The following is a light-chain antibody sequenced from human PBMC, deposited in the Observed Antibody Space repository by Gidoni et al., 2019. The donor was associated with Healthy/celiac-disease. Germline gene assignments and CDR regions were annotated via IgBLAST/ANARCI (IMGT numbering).Light chain of an antibody. J-gene: IGKJ4*01. CDR2: LGS. CDR1: QSLLHSNGYNY. CDR3: MQALQTPVLG. V-gene: IGKV2-28*01. Sequence: DIVMTQSPLSLPVTPGEPASISCRSSQSLLHSNGYNYLDWYLQKPGQSPQLLIYLGSNRASGVPDRFSGSGSGTDFTLKISRVEAEDVGVYYCMQALQTPVLGFGGGTKVEIK.